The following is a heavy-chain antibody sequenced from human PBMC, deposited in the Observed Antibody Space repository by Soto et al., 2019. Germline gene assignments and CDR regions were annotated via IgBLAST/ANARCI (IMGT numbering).Heavy chain of an antibody. Sequence: EVQLVESGGGLVQPGGSLRLSCATSGFTVSSNYMNWVRQAPGKGLEWVSVIYSGGSTFYADSVKDRFAISRDNSKNTLYLQMNSLRAEDTAVYYGARVGCSGGSCYPYFDYWGQGTLVTVSS. CDR1: GFTVSSNY. V-gene: IGHV3-66*01. CDR2: IYSGGST. D-gene: IGHD2-15*01. J-gene: IGHJ4*02. CDR3: ARVGCSGGSCYPYFDY.